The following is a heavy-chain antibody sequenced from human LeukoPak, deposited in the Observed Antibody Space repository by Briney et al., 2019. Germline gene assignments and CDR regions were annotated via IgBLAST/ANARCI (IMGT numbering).Heavy chain of an antibody. V-gene: IGHV1-8*01. CDR3: ARGLGDYYDTSGYYYAVPAH. J-gene: IGHJ4*02. CDR2: MNPNSGDT. D-gene: IGHD3-22*01. Sequence: ASVRVSCKASGYTFTTYDITWVRQATGQGLEWMGWMNPNSGDTAYAQKFQGRVAMTRDTSISTAYMELSSLRSEDTAVYYCARGLGDYYDTSGYYYAVPAHWGQGTLVTVSS. CDR1: GYTFTTYD.